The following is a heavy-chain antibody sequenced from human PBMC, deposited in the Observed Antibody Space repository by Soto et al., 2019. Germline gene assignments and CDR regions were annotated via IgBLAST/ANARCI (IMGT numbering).Heavy chain of an antibody. V-gene: IGHV3-48*02. CDR3: ARDQNSYYYDSSGYLFFDY. D-gene: IGHD3-22*01. CDR2: ISSSSSTI. Sequence: EVQLVESGGGLVQPGGSLRLSCAASGFTFSSYSMNWVRQAPGKGLEWVSYISSSSSTIYYADSVKGRFTISRDNAKNSLYLQMNSLRDEDTAVYYCARDQNSYYYDSSGYLFFDYWGQGTLVTVSS. CDR1: GFTFSSYS. J-gene: IGHJ4*02.